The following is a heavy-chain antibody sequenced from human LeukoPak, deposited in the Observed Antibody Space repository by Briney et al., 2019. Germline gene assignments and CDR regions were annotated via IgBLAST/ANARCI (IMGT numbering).Heavy chain of an antibody. Sequence: GGSLRLSCSASGFTFSSYAMHWVRQAPGKGLEYVSGISINGGSTDYADSVKGRFTISRDNSKNTVYLQVSSLRAEDTAVYYCVKESRVVRGVIMDAFDMWGQGTMVTVSS. CDR3: VKESRVVRGVIMDAFDM. D-gene: IGHD3-10*01. CDR2: ISINGGST. J-gene: IGHJ3*02. CDR1: GFTFSSYA. V-gene: IGHV3-64D*06.